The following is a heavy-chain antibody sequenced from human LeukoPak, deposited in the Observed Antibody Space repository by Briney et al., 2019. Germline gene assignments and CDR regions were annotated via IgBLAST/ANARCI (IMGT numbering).Heavy chain of an antibody. D-gene: IGHD3-3*01. Sequence: PGRSLRLSCAASGFTFSSYAMHWVRQAPGKGLEWVAVISYDGSNKYYADSVKGRFTISRDNSKNTLYLQMNSLRAEDTAVYYCARDADFWSGYADYWGQGTLVTVSS. CDR2: ISYDGSNK. J-gene: IGHJ4*02. V-gene: IGHV3-30-3*01. CDR3: ARDADFWSGYADY. CDR1: GFTFSSYA.